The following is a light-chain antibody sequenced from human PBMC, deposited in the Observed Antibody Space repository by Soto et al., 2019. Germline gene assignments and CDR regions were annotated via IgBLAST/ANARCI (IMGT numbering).Light chain of an antibody. Sequence: AIRMTQSPSSLSASVGDRVTITCRASQDIRSDLGWYQQKPGKAPNLLIYAASNLQSGVPSRFSGSGSGTDFTLTISSLQPEDFATYYCLQDYSYPWTFGQGTKVEIK. CDR2: AAS. J-gene: IGKJ1*01. V-gene: IGKV1-6*01. CDR3: LQDYSYPWT. CDR1: QDIRSD.